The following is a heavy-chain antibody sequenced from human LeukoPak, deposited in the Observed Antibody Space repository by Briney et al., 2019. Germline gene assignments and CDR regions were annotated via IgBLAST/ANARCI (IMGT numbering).Heavy chain of an antibody. CDR1: GGSISSGSYY. V-gene: IGHV4-61*02. Sequence: SETLSLTCTVSGGSISSGSYYWSWIRQPGGKGLEWIGRIYTSGSTNYNPSLKSRVTISVDTSKKQFSLKLSSLTAADTAVYYCARVVEDYDFWSRYNYYYYYMDVWGKGTAVTVSS. D-gene: IGHD3-3*01. CDR2: IYTSGST. J-gene: IGHJ6*03. CDR3: ARVVEDYDFWSRYNYYYYYMDV.